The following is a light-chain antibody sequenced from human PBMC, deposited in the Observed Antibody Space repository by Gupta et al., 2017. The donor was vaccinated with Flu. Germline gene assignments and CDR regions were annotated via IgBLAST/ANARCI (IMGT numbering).Light chain of an antibody. Sequence: EIVLTQSPGTLSLSPGERATLSCRASQSVSSSYLAWYQQKPGQAPRLLIYGASSRATGIPDRFSGSGSGTDFTLTISRLEPEDFAVYYCQQEGSSSLTFGGGTKVEIK. CDR2: GAS. V-gene: IGKV3-20*01. J-gene: IGKJ4*01. CDR1: QSVSSSY. CDR3: QQEGSSSLT.